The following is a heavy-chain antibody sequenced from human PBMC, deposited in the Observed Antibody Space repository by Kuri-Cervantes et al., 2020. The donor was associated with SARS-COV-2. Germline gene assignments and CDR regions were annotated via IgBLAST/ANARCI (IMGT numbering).Heavy chain of an antibody. CDR2: IYYSGST. CDR3: ARVKGDDFWSGRQSDAFDI. V-gene: IGHV4-38-2*01. J-gene: IGHJ3*02. CDR1: GYSISSGYY. D-gene: IGHD3-3*01. Sequence: SETLSLTCAVSGYSISSGYYWGWIRQPPGKGLEWIGYIYYSGSTNYNPSPKSRVTISVDTSKNQFSLKLSSVTAADTAVYYCARVKGDDFWSGRQSDAFDIWGQGTMVTVSS.